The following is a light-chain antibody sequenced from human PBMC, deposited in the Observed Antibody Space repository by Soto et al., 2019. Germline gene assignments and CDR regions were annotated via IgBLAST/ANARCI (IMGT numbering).Light chain of an antibody. V-gene: IGLV2-14*02. CDR3: YSYRGSNAWV. CDR1: RSDVGGYNL. J-gene: IGLJ3*02. Sequence: QSGLTQTASVSGSPGQSITMSCTGSRSDVGGYNLVSWYQHHPGTAPKLMIYEVSNRPSGASNRFSGSKSGNTASLTISGLQTEDEADYYCYSYRGSNAWVFGGGTKLTVL. CDR2: EVS.